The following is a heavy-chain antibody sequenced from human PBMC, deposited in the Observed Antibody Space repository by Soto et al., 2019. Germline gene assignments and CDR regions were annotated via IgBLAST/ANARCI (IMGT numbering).Heavy chain of an antibody. CDR1: GGTFSSYA. Sequence: GASVKVSCKASGGTFSSYAISWVRQAPGQGLEWMGGIIPIFGTANYAQKFQGRVTITADESTSTAYMELSSLRSEDTAVYYCASQGIRWGVISDDYYYGMDVWGQGTTVTVSS. CDR3: ASQGIRWGVISDDYYYGMDV. D-gene: IGHD3-10*01. CDR2: IIPIFGTA. J-gene: IGHJ6*02. V-gene: IGHV1-69*13.